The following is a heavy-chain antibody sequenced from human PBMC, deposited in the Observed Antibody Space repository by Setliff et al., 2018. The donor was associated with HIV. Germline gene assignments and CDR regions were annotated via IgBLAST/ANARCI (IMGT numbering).Heavy chain of an antibody. CDR2: IYPGDSDT. J-gene: IGHJ3*02. D-gene: IGHD3-9*01. V-gene: IGHV5-51*01. Sequence: GESLKISCQGSGYTFADYWIGWVRQMPGKGLEWMGIIYPGDSDTRYSPSFQVQVTISADKSISTAYLQWSSLKASDTAMYYCARQGDYHILTGYYSGPHDAFDIWGQGTMVTVSS. CDR1: GYTFADYW. CDR3: ARQGDYHILTGYYSGPHDAFDI.